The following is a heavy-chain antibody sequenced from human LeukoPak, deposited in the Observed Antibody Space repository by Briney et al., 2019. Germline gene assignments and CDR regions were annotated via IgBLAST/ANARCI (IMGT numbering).Heavy chain of an antibody. J-gene: IGHJ3*02. CDR1: GGSISSGGYY. CDR2: IYYSGST. V-gene: IGHV4-31*11. Sequence: SETLSLTCAVSGGSISSGGYYWSWIRQHPGKGLEWIGYIYYSGSTYYNPSLKSRVTISVDTSKNQFSLKLSSVTAADTAVYYCARDGCSGGSCYTAGAFDIWGQGTMATASS. D-gene: IGHD2-15*01. CDR3: ARDGCSGGSCYTAGAFDI.